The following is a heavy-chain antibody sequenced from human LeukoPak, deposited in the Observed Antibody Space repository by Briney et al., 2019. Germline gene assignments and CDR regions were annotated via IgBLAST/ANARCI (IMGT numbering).Heavy chain of an antibody. J-gene: IGHJ4*02. Sequence: TPSETLSLTCTVSGGSISSYYWSWIRQPAGKGLEWIGRIYTSGSTNYNPSLKSRVTMSVDTSKNQFSLKLSSVTAADTAVYYCASRGESSGWYPYEFDYWGQGTLVTVSS. CDR3: ASRGESSGWYPYEFDY. CDR1: GGSISSYY. V-gene: IGHV4-4*07. D-gene: IGHD6-19*01. CDR2: IYTSGST.